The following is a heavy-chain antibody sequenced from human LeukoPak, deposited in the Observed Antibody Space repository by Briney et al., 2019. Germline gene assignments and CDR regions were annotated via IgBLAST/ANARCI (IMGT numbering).Heavy chain of an antibody. J-gene: IGHJ6*02. CDR3: ASSTGTTLSGYYYYGMDV. V-gene: IGHV4-34*01. CDR2: IDHSGST. Sequence: SETLSLTCAVYGGSFSGYYWSWIRQPAGKGLEWIGEIDHSGSTNYNPSLKSRVTISVDTSKNQFSLKLSSVTAADTAVYYCASSTGTTLSGYYYYGMDVWGQGTTVTVSS. D-gene: IGHD1-1*01. CDR1: GGSFSGYY.